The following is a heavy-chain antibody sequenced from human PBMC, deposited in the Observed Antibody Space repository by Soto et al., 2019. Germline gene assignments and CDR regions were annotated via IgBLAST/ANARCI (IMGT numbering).Heavy chain of an antibody. CDR1: GFTFSNYA. D-gene: IGHD2-15*01. Sequence: PVRSMRRSWGAGGFTFSNYARSWVRQAREKGLEWGSGISGNGGSAYYADSVKGRFTISRDNSKNTLYLQIHSLRAEDTAVYYCAKLVGSLNVVVVAATNYWAQATLVTVSS. V-gene: IGHV3-23*01. J-gene: IGHJ4*02. CDR3: AKLVGSLNVVVVAATNY. CDR2: ISGNGGSA.